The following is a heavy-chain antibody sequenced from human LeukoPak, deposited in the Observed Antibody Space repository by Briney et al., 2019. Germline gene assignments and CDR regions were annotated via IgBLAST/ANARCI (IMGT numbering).Heavy chain of an antibody. CDR1: DYTFSSYS. J-gene: IGHJ4*02. V-gene: IGHV1-18*01. CDR3: ARVSRRELLIDC. D-gene: IGHD1-7*01. Sequence: ASVKVSCKASDYTFSSYSFIWVRQAPGQGLEWLGWISAYNGNTNSAQKVQGRVTMTTDTSTSTAYMELRSLRSDDTAVYYCARVSRRELLIDCWGQGTLVTVSS. CDR2: ISAYNGNT.